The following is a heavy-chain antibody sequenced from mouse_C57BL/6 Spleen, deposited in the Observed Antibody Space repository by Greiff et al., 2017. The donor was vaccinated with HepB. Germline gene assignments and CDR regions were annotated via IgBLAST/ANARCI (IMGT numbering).Heavy chain of an antibody. J-gene: IGHJ4*01. CDR2: INPSSGYT. D-gene: IGHD2-1*01. CDR1: GYTFTSYW. Sequence: QVQLQQSGAELAKPGASVKLSCKASGYTFTSYWMHWVKQRPGQGLEWIGYINPSSGYTKYNQKFKDKATLTADKSYSTAYIQLSSLTYEDSAVYYCALYYGNHGGYAMDYWGQGTSVTVSS. CDR3: ALYYGNHGGYAMDY. V-gene: IGHV1-7*01.